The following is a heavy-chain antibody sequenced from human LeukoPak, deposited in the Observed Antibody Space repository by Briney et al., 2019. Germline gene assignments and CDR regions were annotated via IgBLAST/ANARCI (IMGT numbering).Heavy chain of an antibody. D-gene: IGHD3-10*01. Sequence: GVSLALCCTPSAFTVSRNYMSWARKAPGEGLEWVSIMYRSGSSYYPGSLRGRFNISRDSSKNTVCLQRDSLRGEDKAVYYCASGGLGARKYYSDPFHYWGQGTLVTVSS. J-gene: IGHJ4*02. V-gene: IGHV3-53*01. CDR3: ASGGLGARKYYSDPFHY. CDR1: AFTVSRNY. CDR2: MYRSGSS.